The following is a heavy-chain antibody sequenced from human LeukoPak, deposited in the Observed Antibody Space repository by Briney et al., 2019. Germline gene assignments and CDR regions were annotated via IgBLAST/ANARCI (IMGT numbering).Heavy chain of an antibody. Sequence: ASETLSLTCAVYGGSFSGYYWSWIRQPPGKGLEWIGEINHSGSTNHNPSLKSRVTISVDTSKNQFSLKLSSVTAADTAVYYCARGYGSSGWYGNVDYWGQGTLVTVSS. CDR2: INHSGST. J-gene: IGHJ4*02. CDR3: ARGYGSSGWYGNVDY. V-gene: IGHV4-34*01. D-gene: IGHD6-19*01. CDR1: GGSFSGYY.